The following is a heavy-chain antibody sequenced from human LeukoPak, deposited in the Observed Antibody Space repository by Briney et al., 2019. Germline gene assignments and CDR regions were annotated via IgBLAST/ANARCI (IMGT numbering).Heavy chain of an antibody. V-gene: IGHV1-24*01. CDR2: FDPEDGET. Sequence: GASVKVSCKVFGYTLTELSMHWVRQAPGKGVEGMGGFDPEDGETIYAQKFQGRVTMTEDTSTDTAYMELSSLRSEDTAVYYCATKTMASNGLNWFDPWGQGTLVTVSS. CDR3: ATKTMASNGLNWFDP. J-gene: IGHJ5*02. D-gene: IGHD1-14*01. CDR1: GYTLTELS.